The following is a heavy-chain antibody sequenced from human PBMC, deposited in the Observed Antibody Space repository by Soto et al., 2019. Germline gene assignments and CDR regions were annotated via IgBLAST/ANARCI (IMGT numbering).Heavy chain of an antibody. J-gene: IGHJ3*02. CDR3: ARVGYNWNDVEAFDI. Sequence: PSETLSLTCTVSGGSISSYYWSWIRQPPGKGLEWIGYIRYSGSTNYNPSLKSRVTISVDTSKNQFSPKLSSVTAADTAVYYCARVGYNWNDVEAFDIWGQGTMVTVSS. V-gene: IGHV4-59*01. D-gene: IGHD1-20*01. CDR1: GGSISSYY. CDR2: IRYSGST.